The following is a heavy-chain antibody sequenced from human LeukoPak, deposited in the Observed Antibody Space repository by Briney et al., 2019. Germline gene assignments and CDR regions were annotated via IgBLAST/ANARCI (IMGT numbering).Heavy chain of an antibody. CDR2: ISSSSRTM. D-gene: IGHD4-23*01. J-gene: IGHJ4*02. CDR3: ARDLGLYDYGGNIDY. V-gene: IGHV3-48*04. Sequence: SGGSLRLSCAASGFTFSTYSMNRVRQAPGKGLEWVSYISSSSRTMNYADSVKGRFAISRDNAKKSLYLQMNSLRAEDTAVYYCARDLGLYDYGGNIDYWGQGTLVTVSS. CDR1: GFTFSTYS.